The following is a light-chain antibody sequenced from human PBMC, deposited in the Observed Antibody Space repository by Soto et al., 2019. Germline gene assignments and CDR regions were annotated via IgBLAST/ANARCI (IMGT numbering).Light chain of an antibody. CDR1: GSDVGNFNL. V-gene: IGLV2-23*01. Sequence: QSALTQPASVSGSPGQAITISCTGTGSDVGNFNLVSWYQQRPGKAPKLMIYEGSKRPSGVSDRFSGSKSGNTASLTISGLQAEDEADYYCCSYAGSSNLVVFGGGTKVTV. CDR3: CSYAGSSNLVV. J-gene: IGLJ2*01. CDR2: EGS.